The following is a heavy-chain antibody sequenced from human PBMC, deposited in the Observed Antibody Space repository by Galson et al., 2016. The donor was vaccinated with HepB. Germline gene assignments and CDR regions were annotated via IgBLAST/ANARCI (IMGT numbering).Heavy chain of an antibody. J-gene: IGHJ1*01. D-gene: IGHD6-19*01. CDR2: IIPFFDTA. CDR1: GGSFSGYG. CDR3: ARDGAVADFQYLHH. Sequence: SVKVSCKASGGSFSGYGISWVRQAPGQGLEWMGGIIPFFDTANYAQKFQGRVTIIADKSTTTAYMEVNSLRTDDTAVYYCARDGAVADFQYLHHWGQGTLVIVSS. V-gene: IGHV1-69*06.